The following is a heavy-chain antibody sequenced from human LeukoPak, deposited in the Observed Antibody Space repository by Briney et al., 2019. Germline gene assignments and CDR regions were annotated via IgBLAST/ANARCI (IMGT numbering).Heavy chain of an antibody. D-gene: IGHD5/OR15-5a*01. CDR3: TRFPRAGDDSVPSLGY. Sequence: GGSLGLSCAASGFTFSGSAIHWVRQAPGKGLEWVGRIRSKANSYATAYAASVKGRFTISRDDSKNTAYLQMNSLKTEDTAVYYCTRFPRAGDDSVPSLGYWGQGTLVTVSS. J-gene: IGHJ4*02. V-gene: IGHV3-73*01. CDR2: IRSKANSYAT. CDR1: GFTFSGSA.